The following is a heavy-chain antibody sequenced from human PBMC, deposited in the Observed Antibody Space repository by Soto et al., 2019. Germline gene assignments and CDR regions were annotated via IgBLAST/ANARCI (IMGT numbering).Heavy chain of an antibody. J-gene: IGHJ4*02. D-gene: IGHD1-7*01. CDR2: MSGSSSTT. CDR1: GLTFSNYA. Sequence: EVRLLESGGGLVKPGGSLRLSCATSGLTFSNYAMSWVRQAPGGGLEWVSSMSGSSSTTYYADSVRGRLTISRDRSKNTLYLQMSSLRAEDTALYYCAKNQVRELPRVIDFWGQGTLVTVSS. V-gene: IGHV3-23*01. CDR3: AKNQVRELPRVIDF.